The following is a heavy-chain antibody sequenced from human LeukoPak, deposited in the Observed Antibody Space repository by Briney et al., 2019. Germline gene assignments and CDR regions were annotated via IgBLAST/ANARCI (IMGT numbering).Heavy chain of an antibody. CDR1: GFTFNDYA. Sequence: GGSLRLSCTPSGFTFNDYAMTWVRQAPGKGLEWVSVISGSGSDTDYANSVKGRFIISRDSSKNTLHLQMNSLRAEDTAVYYCAKLPGYYYDSSDYYYFDYWGQGTLVTVSS. CDR3: AKLPGYYYDSSDYYYFDY. CDR2: ISGSGSDT. D-gene: IGHD3-22*01. J-gene: IGHJ4*02. V-gene: IGHV3-23*01.